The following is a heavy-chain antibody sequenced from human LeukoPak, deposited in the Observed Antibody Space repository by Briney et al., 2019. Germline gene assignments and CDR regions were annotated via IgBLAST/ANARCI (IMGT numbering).Heavy chain of an antibody. J-gene: IGHJ5*02. Sequence: TSETLSLTCAVYGGSFSGYYWSWIRQPPGKGLEWIGEINHSGSTNYNPSLKSRVTISVDTSKNQFSLKLSSVTAADTAVYYCARGRVHYDFWSGYSRGWFDPWGQGTLVTVSS. CDR2: INHSGST. CDR1: GGSFSGYY. D-gene: IGHD3-3*01. V-gene: IGHV4-34*01. CDR3: ARGRVHYDFWSGYSRGWFDP.